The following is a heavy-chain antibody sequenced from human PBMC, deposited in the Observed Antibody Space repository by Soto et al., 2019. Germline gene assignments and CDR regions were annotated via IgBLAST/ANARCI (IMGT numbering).Heavy chain of an antibody. CDR3: AKHVVVVPAAGDYFDY. CDR1: GLTFRSYA. Sequence: GGSLRLSCAASGLTFRSYAMSWVRQAPGKGLEWVSGISGSGGSTYYPDSVKGRFTISRDNFKNTLYLQMNSLRAEDTAVYYCAKHVVVVPAAGDYFDYWGQGTQVTVSS. D-gene: IGHD2-2*01. J-gene: IGHJ4*02. CDR2: ISGSGGST. V-gene: IGHV3-23*01.